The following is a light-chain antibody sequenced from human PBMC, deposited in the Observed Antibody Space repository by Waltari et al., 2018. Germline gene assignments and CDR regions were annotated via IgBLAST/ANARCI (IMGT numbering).Light chain of an antibody. Sequence: EIVLTQSPRTLSLSPGQRATLFCRASQSVGRTLAWYQQKPGQAPRLLIYDASTRATGIPDRFSATGSGTDFSLTISRLEPEDFAVYYCQKYGRLPATFGRGTTVEIK. J-gene: IGKJ1*01. V-gene: IGKV3-20*01. CDR3: QKYGRLPAT. CDR2: DAS. CDR1: QSVGRT.